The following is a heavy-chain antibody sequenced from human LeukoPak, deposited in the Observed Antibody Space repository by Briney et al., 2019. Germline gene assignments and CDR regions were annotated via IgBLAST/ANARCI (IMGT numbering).Heavy chain of an antibody. Sequence: ASVKVSCKASGYTFTSYYMHWVRQAPGQGLEWMGWINPNSGGTNYAQKFQGRVTMTRDTSISTAYMELSRLRSDDTAVYYCARSPTIVGATAVNYWGQGTLVTVSS. CDR3: ARSPTIVGATAVNY. V-gene: IGHV1-2*02. CDR2: INPNSGGT. J-gene: IGHJ4*02. CDR1: GYTFTSYY. D-gene: IGHD1-26*01.